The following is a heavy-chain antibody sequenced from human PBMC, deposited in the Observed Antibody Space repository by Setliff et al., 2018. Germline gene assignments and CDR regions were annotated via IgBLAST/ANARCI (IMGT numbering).Heavy chain of an antibody. CDR1: GGPISSSNYY. CDR3: ATTTLGRYCSGGNCYFGY. CDR2: INYRGST. D-gene: IGHD2-15*01. J-gene: IGHJ4*02. V-gene: IGHV4-39*01. Sequence: SETLSLTCTVSGGPISSSNYYWGWIRQPPGKGLEWIGSINYRGSTHGNPSLRSRVTISVETAKNQFSLKLTSVTAADTAVYYCATTTLGRYCSGGNCYFGYWGQGTLVTVSS.